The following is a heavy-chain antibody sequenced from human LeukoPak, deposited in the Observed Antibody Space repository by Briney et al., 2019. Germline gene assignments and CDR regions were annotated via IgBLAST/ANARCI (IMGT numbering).Heavy chain of an antibody. Sequence: SETLSLTCAVYGGSFSGYYWSWIRQPPGKGLEWIGEINHSGSTKYNPSLKSRVTISVDTTKNQFSLRLRSVTAADTAVYYCARGHYDSRGYSEPFDPWGQGTLVTVSS. CDR1: GGSFSGYY. D-gene: IGHD3-22*01. CDR2: INHSGST. CDR3: ARGHYDSRGYSEPFDP. J-gene: IGHJ5*02. V-gene: IGHV4-34*01.